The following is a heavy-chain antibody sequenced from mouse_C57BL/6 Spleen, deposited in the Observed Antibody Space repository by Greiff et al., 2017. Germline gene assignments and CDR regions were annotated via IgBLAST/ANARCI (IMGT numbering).Heavy chain of an antibody. J-gene: IGHJ2*01. CDR2: INPNNGGT. Sequence: VQLQQSGPELVKPGASVKISCKASGYTFTDYYMNWVKQSHGKSLEWIGDINPNNGGTSYNQKFKGKATLTVDKSSSTAYMELRSLTSEDSAVYYCARKGGTTVVANFDYWGQGTTLTVSS. CDR3: ARKGGTTVVANFDY. V-gene: IGHV1-26*01. D-gene: IGHD1-1*01. CDR1: GYTFTDYY.